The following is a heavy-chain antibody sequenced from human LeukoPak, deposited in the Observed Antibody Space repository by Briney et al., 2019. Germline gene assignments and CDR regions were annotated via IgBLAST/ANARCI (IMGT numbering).Heavy chain of an antibody. V-gene: IGHV3-74*01. J-gene: IGHJ6*02. D-gene: IGHD5/OR15-5a*01. CDR1: GFTFSIYW. CDR2: INSDGSST. CDR3: ARESKALPGV. Sequence: PGGSLRLSCAASGFTFSIYWVHWVRQAPGKGLVWVSSINSDGSSTSYADSVKGRFTISRDNAKNTLYLQMNSLRAEDTAVYYCARESKALPGVWGQGTTVTVSS.